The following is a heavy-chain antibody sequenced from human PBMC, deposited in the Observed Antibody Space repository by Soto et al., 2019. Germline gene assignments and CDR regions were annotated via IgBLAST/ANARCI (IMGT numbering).Heavy chain of an antibody. J-gene: IGHJ4*02. V-gene: IGHV1-18*04. Sequence: GASVKVSCKASGYPFTSDGISWVRQAPGQGLEWMGWISAYNGNTNYAQKLQGRVTMTTDTSTSTLYMELSSLRSEDTAVYYCARATRSGSPHFDHWGQGTLVTVSS. CDR2: ISAYNGNT. CDR3: ARATRSGSPHFDH. CDR1: GYPFTSDG. D-gene: IGHD5-12*01.